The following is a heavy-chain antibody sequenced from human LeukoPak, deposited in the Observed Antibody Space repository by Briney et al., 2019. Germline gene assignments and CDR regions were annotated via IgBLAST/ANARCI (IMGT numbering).Heavy chain of an antibody. CDR1: GFTFSSYA. CDR2: ISGSGGST. V-gene: IGHV3-23*01. CDR3: AKDGYSSSYNWFDP. D-gene: IGHD6-6*01. J-gene: IGHJ5*02. Sequence: PGGSLRLSCAASGFTFSSYAMSWVRQAPGKGLEWVSAISGSGGSTYYADSVKGRFTLSRDNSKNTLYLQMNSLRAKDTAVYYCAKDGYSSSYNWFDPWGQGTLVTVSS.